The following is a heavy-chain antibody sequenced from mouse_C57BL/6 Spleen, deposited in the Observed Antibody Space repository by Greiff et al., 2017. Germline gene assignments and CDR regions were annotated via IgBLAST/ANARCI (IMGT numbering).Heavy chain of an antibody. CDR2: IYPSDSET. V-gene: IGHV1-61*01. Sequence: VQLQQPGAELVRPGSSVKLSCKASGYTFTSYWMDWVKQRPGQGLEWIGNIYPSDSETHYNQKFKDKATLTGDKSSSTAYMQLSSLTSEDSAVYYCERSNYYDSSPDDWGQGTTLTVSS. D-gene: IGHD1-1*01. CDR1: GYTFTSYW. CDR3: ERSNYYDSSPDD. J-gene: IGHJ2*01.